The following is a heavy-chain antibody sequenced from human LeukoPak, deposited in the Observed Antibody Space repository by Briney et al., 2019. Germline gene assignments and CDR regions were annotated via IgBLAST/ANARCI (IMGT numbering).Heavy chain of an antibody. J-gene: IGHJ3*02. D-gene: IGHD5-18*01. CDR2: MYNRGST. Sequence: SETLSLTCTVSGDSISNYYWSWLRQSPGKKLEWIGYMYNRGSTIYNPSLKSRVTISTDTSKNQFSLRLTSVTAADTAVYYCARQPANTAAFDIWAPGTMVTVS. CDR1: GDSISNYY. V-gene: IGHV4-59*01. CDR3: ARQPANTAAFDI.